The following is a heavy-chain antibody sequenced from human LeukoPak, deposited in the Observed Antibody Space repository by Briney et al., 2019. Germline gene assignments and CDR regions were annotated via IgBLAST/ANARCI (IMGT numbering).Heavy chain of an antibody. Sequence: GGSLRLSCAASGVTFNVFWLTWVRQAPGKGLEWGANINPDGTVPSYVDSVKGRFTISRDNANNSLYLQMNSLRPEDTAVYYCVKGNWGDYWGRGALVTASS. CDR2: INPDGTVP. D-gene: IGHD7-27*01. CDR1: GVTFNVFW. J-gene: IGHJ4*02. V-gene: IGHV3-7*01. CDR3: VKGNWGDY.